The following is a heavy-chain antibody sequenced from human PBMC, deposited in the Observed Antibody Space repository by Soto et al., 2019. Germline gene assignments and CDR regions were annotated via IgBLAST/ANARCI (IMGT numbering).Heavy chain of an antibody. CDR3: TTEKISDSGLWSLRYYFDY. D-gene: IGHD6-19*01. J-gene: IGHJ4*01. CDR1: GSTLTELS. Sequence: ASVKVSCKVSGSTLTELSMHWVRQTPGKGLEWMGGFDPEDVETVYAQKFQGRVTMTEDTSKNTAYMELSSLKSDDTAVYYCTTEKISDSGLWSLRYYFDYWGQ. V-gene: IGHV1-24*01. CDR2: FDPEDVET.